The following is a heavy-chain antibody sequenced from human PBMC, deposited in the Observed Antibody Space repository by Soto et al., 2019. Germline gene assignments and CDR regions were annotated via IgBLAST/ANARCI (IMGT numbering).Heavy chain of an antibody. Sequence: GESLKISCKASGYTFTDYWIGWVRQMPGKGLEWVGIMYPGDSDTRYNPALEGQVTISADKSISTAYLQWSSLRASDTAKYYCARGVAGNWFDPWGQGALVTVSS. CDR2: MYPGDSDT. CDR1: GYTFTDYW. V-gene: IGHV5-51*01. CDR3: ARGVAGNWFDP. J-gene: IGHJ5*02. D-gene: IGHD6-19*01.